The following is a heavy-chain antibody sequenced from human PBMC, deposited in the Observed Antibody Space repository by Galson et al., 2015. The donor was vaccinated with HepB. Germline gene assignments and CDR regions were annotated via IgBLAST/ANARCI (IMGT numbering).Heavy chain of an antibody. V-gene: IGHV5-51*03. Sequence: QSGAEVKKPGESLKISCEGSEYSFTSYWIGWVRQTPGKGMEWMGIIYPGDSEAKYSPSFQGHITISADKSINTAYLQWSSLQASDSAMYYWARGTDFLSGHHIEVWGQGTRVTVSS. CDR3: ARGTDFLSGHHIEV. CDR2: IYPGDSEA. J-gene: IGHJ1*01. CDR1: EYSFTSYW. D-gene: IGHD3-3*01.